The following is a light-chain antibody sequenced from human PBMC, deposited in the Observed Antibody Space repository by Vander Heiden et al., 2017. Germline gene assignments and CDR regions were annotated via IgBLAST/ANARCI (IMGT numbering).Light chain of an antibody. CDR1: PSVNLN. V-gene: IGKV3-15*01. CDR3: QQHSTWPSLT. Sequence: VITQSPATLSLSPGQRASLSCRASPSVNLNVAWYQQSPGQAPSLLMPAAPPQATGVPDRCSSSRSGTEFTTTISSLQSEDVAGYYCQQHSTWPSLTFGRGTRVE. CDR2: AAP. J-gene: IGKJ4*01.